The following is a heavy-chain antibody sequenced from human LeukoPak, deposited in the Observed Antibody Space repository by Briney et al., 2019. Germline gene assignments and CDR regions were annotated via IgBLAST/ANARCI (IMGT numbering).Heavy chain of an antibody. D-gene: IGHD5-18*01. CDR2: IYYSGST. V-gene: IGHV4-30-4*01. Sequence: NPSQTLSLTCTVSGGSISSGDYYWSWIRQPPGPGLEWIGYIYYSGSTYYNPSLKSRVTISVDTSKNQFSLKLSPVTAADTAVYYCARVGYSYGYALDYRGQGTLVTVSS. CDR3: ARVGYSYGYALDY. J-gene: IGHJ4*02. CDR1: GGSISSGDYY.